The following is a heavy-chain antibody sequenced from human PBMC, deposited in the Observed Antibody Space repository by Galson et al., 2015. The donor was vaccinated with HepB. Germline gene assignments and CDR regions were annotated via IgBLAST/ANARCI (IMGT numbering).Heavy chain of an antibody. Sequence: SLRLSCAASGFTFSSYAMSWVRQAPGKGLEWVSTISGSGAYTYYADSVKGRFTISRDNSKNTLYLRMNSLRAEDTAVYFCAKDTRYYYDGSGYLDYWGQGTLVTVSS. CDR1: GFTFSSYA. V-gene: IGHV3-23*01. J-gene: IGHJ4*02. CDR3: AKDTRYYYDGSGYLDY. D-gene: IGHD3-22*01. CDR2: ISGSGAYT.